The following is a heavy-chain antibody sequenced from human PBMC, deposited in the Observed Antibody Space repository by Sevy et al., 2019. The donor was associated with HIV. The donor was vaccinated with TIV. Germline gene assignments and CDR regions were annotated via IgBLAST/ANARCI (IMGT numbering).Heavy chain of an antibody. CDR3: AREIYYDSSGYYVHYFDY. Sequence: GGSLRLSCAASGFTFSSYGMHWVRQAPGKGLEWVAVIWYDGSNKYYADSVKGRFTISRDNSKNTLYLQMNSLRAEDTAVYYCAREIYYDSSGYYVHYFDYWGQGTLVTVSS. CDR2: IWYDGSNK. CDR1: GFTFSSYG. J-gene: IGHJ4*02. V-gene: IGHV3-33*01. D-gene: IGHD3-22*01.